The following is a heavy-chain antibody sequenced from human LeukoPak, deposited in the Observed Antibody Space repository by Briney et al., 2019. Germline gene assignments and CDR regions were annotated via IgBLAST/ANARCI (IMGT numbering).Heavy chain of an antibody. V-gene: IGHV3-53*01. CDR1: GFTVSSNY. CDR2: IYSGGST. CDR3: ARETDYGDYEVFDP. D-gene: IGHD4-17*01. J-gene: IGHJ5*02. Sequence: GGSLRLSCAASGFTVSSNYMSWVRQAPGKGLEWVSVIYSGGSTYYADSVKGRFTISRDNSKNTLYLQMNSPRAEDTAVYYCARETDYGDYEVFDPWGQGTLVTVSS.